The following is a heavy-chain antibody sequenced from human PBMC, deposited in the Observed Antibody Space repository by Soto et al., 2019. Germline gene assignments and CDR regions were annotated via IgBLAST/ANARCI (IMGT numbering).Heavy chain of an antibody. Sequence: QVQLQESGPGLVKPSETLSLTCVVSGDSIMRSFWGWIRQPPGRGLEWIAYISDSGITFSNPSLKSRLSMSVDTSKNEFSLTLTAMTAADTAIYYCARGAGDFSGPDTFDVWGQGTLVTVSS. J-gene: IGHJ3*01. V-gene: IGHV4-59*01. CDR1: GDSIMRSF. CDR2: ISDSGIT. CDR3: ARGAGDFSGPDTFDV. D-gene: IGHD3-10*01.